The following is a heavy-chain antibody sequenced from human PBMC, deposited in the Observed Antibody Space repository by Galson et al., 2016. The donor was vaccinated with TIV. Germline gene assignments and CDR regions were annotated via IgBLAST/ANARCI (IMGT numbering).Heavy chain of an antibody. V-gene: IGHV3-7*01. D-gene: IGHD6-13*01. CDR1: GFTFSSYW. J-gene: IGHJ4*02. Sequence: SPRLSCAASGFTFSSYWMSWVRQAPGKGLEWVANIKQDGGEKYYVDSVKGRFTISRDNAKNSLFLQMDSLRAEDRAVYYCARDFPPGYGSSFNDYWGQGTLVTVSS. CDR3: ARDFPPGYGSSFNDY. CDR2: IKQDGGEK.